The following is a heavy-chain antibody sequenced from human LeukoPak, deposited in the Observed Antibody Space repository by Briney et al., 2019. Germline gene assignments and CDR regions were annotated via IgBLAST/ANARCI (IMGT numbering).Heavy chain of an antibody. Sequence: PSEALSLTCIVSVGSLSSGGYYWSWIRQHPGRGLEWIGYIYYSGSTYYNPSLKSRVTISVDTSKNQFSLKLSSVTAADTAVYYCARSIAVVYFDYWGQGTLVTVSS. J-gene: IGHJ4*02. CDR1: VGSLSSGGYY. CDR2: IYYSGST. V-gene: IGHV4-31*03. D-gene: IGHD6-19*01. CDR3: ARSIAVVYFDY.